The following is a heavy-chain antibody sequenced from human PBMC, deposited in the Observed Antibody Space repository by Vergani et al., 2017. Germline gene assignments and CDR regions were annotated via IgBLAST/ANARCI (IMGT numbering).Heavy chain of an antibody. CDR2: IYTSGST. V-gene: IGHV4-61*02. Sequence: QVQLQESGPGLVKPSQTLSLTCTVSGGSISSGSYYWSWIRQPAGKGLEWIGRIYTSGSTNYNPSLKSRVTISVDTSKNQFSLKLSSVTAADTAVYYCARHSTVVTPIGGFDPWGQGTLVTVSS. J-gene: IGHJ5*02. D-gene: IGHD4-23*01. CDR3: ARHSTVVTPIGGFDP. CDR1: GGSISSGSYY.